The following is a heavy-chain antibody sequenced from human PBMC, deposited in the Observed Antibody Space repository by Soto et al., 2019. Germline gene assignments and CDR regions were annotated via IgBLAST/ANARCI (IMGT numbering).Heavy chain of an antibody. CDR3: ARDQGPHCSGGSCYSEGEYYFDY. V-gene: IGHV4-59*01. D-gene: IGHD2-15*01. Sequence: PSETLSLTCTVSGGSISSYYWSWIRQPPGKGLEWIGYIYYSGSTNYNPSLKSRVTISVDTSKNQFSLKLSSVTAADTAVYYCARDQGPHCSGGSCYSEGEYYFDYWGQGTLVTVSS. CDR1: GGSISSYY. J-gene: IGHJ4*02. CDR2: IYYSGST.